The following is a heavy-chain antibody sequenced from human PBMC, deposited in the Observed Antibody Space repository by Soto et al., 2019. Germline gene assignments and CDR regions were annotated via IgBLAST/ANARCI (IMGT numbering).Heavy chain of an antibody. D-gene: IGHD1-26*01. Sequence: GASVKVSCKASGYTFTGYDMHWVRQAPGQGLEWMGWINPNSGGTNYAQKFQGRVTMTRDTSISTAYMELSRLRSDDTAVYYCARAGGGSYTVTNFDYWGQGTLVTVSS. CDR1: GYTFTGYD. J-gene: IGHJ4*02. V-gene: IGHV1-2*02. CDR3: ARAGGGSYTVTNFDY. CDR2: INPNSGGT.